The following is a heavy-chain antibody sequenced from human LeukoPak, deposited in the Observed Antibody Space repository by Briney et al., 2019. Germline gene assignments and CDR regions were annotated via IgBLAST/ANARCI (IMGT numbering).Heavy chain of an antibody. CDR1: GYTFTGYY. CDR3: ARDYESSGCYYSSWFDP. Sequence: ASVKVSCKASGYTFTGYYMHWVRQAPGQGLEWMGWINPNSGGTNYAQKFQGRVTMTRDTSISTAYMELSRLRSDDTAVYYCARDYESSGCYYSSWFDPWGQGTLVTVSS. CDR2: INPNSGGT. J-gene: IGHJ5*02. V-gene: IGHV1-2*02. D-gene: IGHD3-22*01.